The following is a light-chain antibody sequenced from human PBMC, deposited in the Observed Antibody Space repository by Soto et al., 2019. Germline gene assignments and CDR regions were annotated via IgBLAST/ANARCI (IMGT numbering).Light chain of an antibody. J-gene: IGKJ5*01. V-gene: IGKV3-11*01. CDR3: QQRSNLIT. CDR1: QSVSSY. CDR2: DAS. Sequence: EIVMTQSPATLSVSPWERATLSCRASQSVSSYLAWYQQKPGQAPRLLIYDASNRATGIPARFSGSGSGTDFTLTISSLEPEDFAVYYCQQRSNLITFGQGTRLEIK.